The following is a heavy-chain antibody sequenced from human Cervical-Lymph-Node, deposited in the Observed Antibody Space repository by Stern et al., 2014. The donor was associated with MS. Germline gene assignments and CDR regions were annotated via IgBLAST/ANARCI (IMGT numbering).Heavy chain of an antibody. CDR1: GGSINNGDYY. CDR3: ARELSGMYGMDV. D-gene: IGHD1-1*01. V-gene: IGHV4-31*03. CDR2: IYYSGAT. J-gene: IGHJ6*02. Sequence: QLQLQESGQGLVKPSQTLSLTCTVSGGSINNGDYYWSWVRQHPGKGLEWLGYIYYSGATYYNPSLKGRLTISVDTSKRHFSLKLTSVTAADTAVYYCARELSGMYGMDVWGQGTTVTVSS.